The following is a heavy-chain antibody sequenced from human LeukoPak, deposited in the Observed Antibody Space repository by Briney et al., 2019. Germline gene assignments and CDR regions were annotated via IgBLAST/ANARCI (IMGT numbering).Heavy chain of an antibody. V-gene: IGHV4-59*01. Sequence: SETLSLTCTVSGGSISSYYWIWIRQPPGKGLEWIGYIYYSGSTNYNPSLTSLVTISVDTSKNQFCLKLSSVTAADTAVYYCARVGRGAFDIWGQGTMVTVSS. CDR1: GGSISSYY. CDR3: ARVGRGAFDI. CDR2: IYYSGST. J-gene: IGHJ3*02. D-gene: IGHD3-10*01.